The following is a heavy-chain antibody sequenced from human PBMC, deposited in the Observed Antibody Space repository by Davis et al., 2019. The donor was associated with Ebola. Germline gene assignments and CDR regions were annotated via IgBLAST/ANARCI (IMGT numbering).Heavy chain of an antibody. CDR3: TRNPPGDQGYDI. J-gene: IGHJ3*02. V-gene: IGHV6-1*01. Sequence: PSETLSLTCAISGDSVSSDRTAWNRFRPSPSRGLEWLGRPYYRSKWFYGYAVSVKSRMTIITDKNKNQFYLQLNFLTPEDTAVNYCTRNPPGDQGYDIWGQGTMVTVSS. CDR1: GDSVSSDRTA. D-gene: IGHD3-10*01. CDR2: PYYRSKWFY.